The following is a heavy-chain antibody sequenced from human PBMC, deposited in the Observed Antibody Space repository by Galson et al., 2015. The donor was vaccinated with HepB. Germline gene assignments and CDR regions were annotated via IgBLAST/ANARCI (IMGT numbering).Heavy chain of an antibody. CDR1: GSFRCYQ. Sequence: GSFRCYQWSWIRQPPGKGLERIGEMNHSGRTDTNPSLKSRVTISVDTSNNQFSLRLSSVTAADTAVYYCARGRAFDIWDQGAMVTVSS. J-gene: IGHJ3*02. V-gene: IGHV4-34*01. CDR2: MNHSGRT. CDR3: ARGRAFDI.